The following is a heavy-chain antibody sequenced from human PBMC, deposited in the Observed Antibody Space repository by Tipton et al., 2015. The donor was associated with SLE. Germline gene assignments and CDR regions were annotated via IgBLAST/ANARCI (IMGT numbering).Heavy chain of an antibody. CDR2: IYPGDSDT. V-gene: IGHV5-51*03. CDR3: AGAEYYYDSSGYYLSIDAFDI. D-gene: IGHD3-22*01. J-gene: IGHJ3*02. CDR1: GYSFTSYW. Sequence: VQLVQSGAEVKEPGESLKISCKGSGYSFTSYWIGWVRQMPGKGLEWMGIIYPGDSDTRYSPSFQGQVTISADKSISTAYLQWSSLKASDTAVYYCAGAEYYYDSSGYYLSIDAFDIWGQGTMVTVSS.